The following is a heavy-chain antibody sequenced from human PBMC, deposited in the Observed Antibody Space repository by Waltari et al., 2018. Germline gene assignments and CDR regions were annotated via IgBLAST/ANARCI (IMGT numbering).Heavy chain of an antibody. CDR3: AKGGDTGTYGFFDF. Sequence: EVQLLESGGGLAQPGGSLRLSCEASGFTFSSNDMTWVRQAPGQGLEWVSRIYSGGSTNYADSVKGRFTVSRDNSKNTLYLQMSNLRGEDTAVYYCAKGGDTGTYGFFDFWGQGTLVSVSS. D-gene: IGHD1-1*01. J-gene: IGHJ4*02. CDR1: GFTFSSND. CDR2: IYSGGST. V-gene: IGHV3-23*03.